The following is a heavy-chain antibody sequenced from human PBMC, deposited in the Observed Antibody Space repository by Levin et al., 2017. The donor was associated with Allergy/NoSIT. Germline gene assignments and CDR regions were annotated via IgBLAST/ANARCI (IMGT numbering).Heavy chain of an antibody. Sequence: GESLKISCAASGFTFSSYSMNWVRQAPGKGLEWVSYISSSSSTIYYADSVKGRFTISRDNAKNSLYLQMNSLRAEDTAVYYCARDNCSSTSCYNYYYYGMDVWGQGTTVTVSS. J-gene: IGHJ6*02. CDR2: ISSSSSTI. CDR3: ARDNCSSTSCYNYYYYGMDV. CDR1: GFTFSSYS. V-gene: IGHV3-48*01. D-gene: IGHD2-2*02.